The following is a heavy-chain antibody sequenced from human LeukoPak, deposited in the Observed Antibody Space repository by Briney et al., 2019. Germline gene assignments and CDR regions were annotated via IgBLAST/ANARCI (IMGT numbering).Heavy chain of an antibody. CDR2: ISSGGNS. CDR1: GGSFSGYY. J-gene: IGHJ3*02. V-gene: IGHV4-34*01. D-gene: IGHD5-18*01. CDR3: ARYTAMVNDAFDI. Sequence: SETLSLTCAVYGGSFSGYYWTWIRQSPGKGLEWIGEISSGGNSNENPSLKSRVTISVDTSKNQFSLNMRSVTAADTAVYYCARYTAMVNDAFDIWGQGTMVTVSS.